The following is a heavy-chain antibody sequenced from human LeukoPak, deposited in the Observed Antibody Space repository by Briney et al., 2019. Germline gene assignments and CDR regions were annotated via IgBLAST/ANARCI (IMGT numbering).Heavy chain of an antibody. J-gene: IGHJ3*01. CDR3: ARYCGGDCNSSAFDF. D-gene: IGHD2-21*02. CDR2: IYSSGST. CDR1: RGSINNYY. V-gene: IGHV4-59*01. Sequence: PSETLSLTCTVSRGSINNYYWSWIRQPPGKGLEWIGYIYSSGSTNYNPSLRGRVTMSVDTSKNQFSLKLTSVTAADTAVYYCARYCGGDCNSSAFDFWGQGTMVTVSS.